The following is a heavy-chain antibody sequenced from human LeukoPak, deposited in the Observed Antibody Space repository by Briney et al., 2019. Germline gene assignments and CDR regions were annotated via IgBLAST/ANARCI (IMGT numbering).Heavy chain of an antibody. CDR1: GFTFSSYG. Sequence: SGGSLRLSCAAPGFTFSSYGMHWVRQAPGKGLEWVAFIRYDGSNKYYADSVKGRFTISRDNSKNTLYLQMNSLRAEDTAVYYCAKAPTYYYDSSAGFIDYWGQGTLVTVSS. CDR2: IRYDGSNK. V-gene: IGHV3-30*02. D-gene: IGHD3-22*01. CDR3: AKAPTYYYDSSAGFIDY. J-gene: IGHJ4*02.